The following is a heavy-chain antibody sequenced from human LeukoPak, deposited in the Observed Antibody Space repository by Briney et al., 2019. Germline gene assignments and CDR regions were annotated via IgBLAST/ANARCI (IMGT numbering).Heavy chain of an antibody. D-gene: IGHD3-22*01. Sequence: PGGSLRLSCTASGFTFGDYAMSWVCQAPGKGLEWVGFIRSKAYGGTTEYAASVKGRFTISRDDSKSIAYLQMNSLKTEDTAVYYCTRDEGVEGYYVYWGQGTLVTVSS. V-gene: IGHV3-49*04. J-gene: IGHJ4*02. CDR1: GFTFGDYA. CDR2: IRSKAYGGTT. CDR3: TRDEGVEGYYVY.